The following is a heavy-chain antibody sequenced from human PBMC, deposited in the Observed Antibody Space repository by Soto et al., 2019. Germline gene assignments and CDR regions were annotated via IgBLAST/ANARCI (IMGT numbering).Heavy chain of an antibody. Sequence: EVQLVESGGGLVQPGGSLRLSCAASGFTFSSYWMHWVRQAPGKGLVWVSRINSDGSSTTYADSVKGRFTISRDNAKSTLYLQMNSLRAEDKAVYYCARVETCSSTSCYSVFDYWGQGTLVTVSS. CDR2: INSDGSST. CDR1: GFTFSSYW. D-gene: IGHD2-2*01. CDR3: ARVETCSSTSCYSVFDY. V-gene: IGHV3-74*03. J-gene: IGHJ4*02.